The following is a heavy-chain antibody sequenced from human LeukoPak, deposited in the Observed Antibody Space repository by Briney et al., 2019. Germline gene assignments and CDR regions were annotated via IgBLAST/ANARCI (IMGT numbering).Heavy chain of an antibody. Sequence: SQTLSLTCTVSGGSISSGSYYWSWIRQPAGKGLEWIGRIYTSGSTNYNPSLKSRVTISVDTSKNQFSLKLSSVTAADTAVYYCARGIGDYYDSSGTPRRAFDPWGQGTLVTVSP. J-gene: IGHJ5*02. CDR1: GGSISSGSYY. CDR2: IYTSGST. V-gene: IGHV4-61*02. CDR3: ARGIGDYYDSSGTPRRAFDP. D-gene: IGHD3-22*01.